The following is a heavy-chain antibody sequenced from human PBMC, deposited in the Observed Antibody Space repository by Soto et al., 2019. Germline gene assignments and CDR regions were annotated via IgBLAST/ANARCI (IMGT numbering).Heavy chain of an antibody. J-gene: IGHJ4*02. Sequence: GESLKISCKGSGYSFTSYWIGWVRQMPGKGLEWMGIIYPGDSDTRYSPSFQGQVTISADKSISTAYLQWSSLKASDTAMYYCARVGYCSGGSCYDFDYWGQGTLVTVSS. D-gene: IGHD2-15*01. CDR1: GYSFTSYW. CDR3: ARVGYCSGGSCYDFDY. CDR2: IYPGDSDT. V-gene: IGHV5-51*01.